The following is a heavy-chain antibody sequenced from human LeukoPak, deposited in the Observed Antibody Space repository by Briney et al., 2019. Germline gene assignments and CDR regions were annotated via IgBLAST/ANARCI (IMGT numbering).Heavy chain of an antibody. CDR3: ARDWNVGLRASVVNWFDP. CDR2: INPSGGST. J-gene: IGHJ5*02. V-gene: IGHV1-46*01. D-gene: IGHD1-1*01. Sequence: ASVKASCKASGYTFTSYYMHWVRQAPGQGLEWMGIINPSGGSTSYAQKFQGRVTMTRDTSTSTVYMELSSLRSEDTAVYYCARDWNVGLRASVVNWFDPWGQGTLVTVSS. CDR1: GYTFTSYY.